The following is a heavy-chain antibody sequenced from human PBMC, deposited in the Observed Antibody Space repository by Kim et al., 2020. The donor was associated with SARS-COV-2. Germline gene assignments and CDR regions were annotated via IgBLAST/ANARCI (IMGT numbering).Heavy chain of an antibody. CDR2: IYHSGST. CDR1: GGSISSGGYS. CDR3: ARGFPLLEWLSGRGDAFDI. V-gene: IGHV4-30-2*01. D-gene: IGHD3-3*01. Sequence: SETLSLTCAVSGGSISSGGYSWSWIRQPPGKGLEWIGYIYHSGSTYYNPSLKSRVTISVDRSKNQFSLKLSSVTAADTAVYYCARGFPLLEWLSGRGDAFDIWGQGTMVTVSS. J-gene: IGHJ3*02.